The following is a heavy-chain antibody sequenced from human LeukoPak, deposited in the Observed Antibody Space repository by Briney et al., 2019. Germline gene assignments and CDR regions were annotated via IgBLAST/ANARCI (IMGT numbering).Heavy chain of an antibody. J-gene: IGHJ4*02. D-gene: IGHD3-10*01. CDR2: ISGSGGST. CDR3: AKVGLLYDY. Sequence: LEWVSAISGSGGSTYYADSVKRRFTISRDNSKNTLYLQMNSLRAEDTAVYYCAKVGLLYDYWGQGTLVTVSS. V-gene: IGHV3-23*01.